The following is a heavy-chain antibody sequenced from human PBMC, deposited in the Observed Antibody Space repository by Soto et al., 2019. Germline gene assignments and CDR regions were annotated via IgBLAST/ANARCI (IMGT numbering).Heavy chain of an antibody. V-gene: IGHV3-64*01. D-gene: IGHD3-10*01. CDR2: ISGNGGST. J-gene: IGHJ4*02. CDR1: GFTFNSYA. Sequence: EVQLVESGGGLVQPGGSLRLSCAASGFTFNSYAMHWVRQAPGKGLEYVSAISGNGGSTYYANSVKGRFTISRDNSKNTLYLQMRSLRAEDMAVYYCARRGYGLYFDYWGQGTLVTVSS. CDR3: ARRGYGLYFDY.